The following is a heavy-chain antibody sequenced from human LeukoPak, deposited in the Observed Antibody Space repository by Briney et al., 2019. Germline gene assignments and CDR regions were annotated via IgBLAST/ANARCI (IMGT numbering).Heavy chain of an antibody. J-gene: IGHJ4*02. Sequence: SETLSLTCSVSGGSISSSSSYWGWIRQPPWKGLEWIGSIYYSGSSFDNPALESRVTISVDTSKNQFSLKLSSVTAADTAVYYCARHRSGWLQSSFDYWGQGTLVTVSS. CDR3: ARHRSGWLQSSFDY. CDR1: GGSISSSSSY. V-gene: IGHV4-39*01. D-gene: IGHD5-24*01. CDR2: IYYSGSS.